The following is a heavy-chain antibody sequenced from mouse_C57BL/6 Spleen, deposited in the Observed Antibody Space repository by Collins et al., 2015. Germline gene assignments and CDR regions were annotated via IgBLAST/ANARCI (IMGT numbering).Heavy chain of an antibody. V-gene: IGHV6-3*01. CDR3: TDVYYYFGY. CDR2: IRLKSDNYAT. D-gene: IGHD2-1*01. Sequence: EVKLEESGGGLVQPGGSMKLSCVASGFTFSNYWMNWVRQSPEKGLEWVAQIRLKSDNYATHYAESVKGRFTISRDDSKSAVYLQMNNLRAEDTGIYYCTDVYYYFGYWGQGTTLTVSS. CDR1: GFTFSNYW. J-gene: IGHJ2*01.